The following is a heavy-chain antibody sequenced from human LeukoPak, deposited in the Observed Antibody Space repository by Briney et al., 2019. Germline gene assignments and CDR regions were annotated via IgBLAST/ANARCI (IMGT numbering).Heavy chain of an antibody. J-gene: IGHJ4*02. CDR1: GYSISSGYY. V-gene: IGHV4-38-2*02. D-gene: IGHD3-10*01. Sequence: SETLSLTCSVSGYSISSGYYWGWIRQPPGKGLEWIGSIFHSGSTYYNPSLKSRVTISVDTSKNQFSLKLSSVTAADTAVYYCAREMVRGVMEGYFDYWGQGTLVTVSS. CDR2: IFHSGST. CDR3: AREMVRGVMEGYFDY.